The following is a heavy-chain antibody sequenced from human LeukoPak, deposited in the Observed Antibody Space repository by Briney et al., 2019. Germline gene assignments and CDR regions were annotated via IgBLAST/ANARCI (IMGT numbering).Heavy chain of an antibody. Sequence: ASVKVSCKASGYTSTNYGISWVRQAPGQGLEWMGWISAYNGNTNYAQKLQGRVTMTTDTSTSTAYMELRSLRSDDTAVYYCATSLAGDLRAPDYWGQGTLVTVSS. D-gene: IGHD6-19*01. V-gene: IGHV1-18*01. J-gene: IGHJ4*02. CDR3: ATSLAGDLRAPDY. CDR2: ISAYNGNT. CDR1: GYTSTNYG.